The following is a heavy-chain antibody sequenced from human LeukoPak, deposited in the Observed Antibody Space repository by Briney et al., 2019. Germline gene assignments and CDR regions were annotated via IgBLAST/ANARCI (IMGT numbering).Heavy chain of an antibody. Sequence: GGSLRLSCAASGFTFSAYHINWVRQAPGKGLEWISYISTTGTTIHYADSVKGRFTISRDNSKNSLFLQMNTLRAEDTAMYYCARGEGVYSVKWGQGTLVTVSS. D-gene: IGHD6-13*01. CDR3: ARGEGVYSVK. CDR1: GFTFSAYH. V-gene: IGHV3-48*03. J-gene: IGHJ4*02. CDR2: ISTTGTTI.